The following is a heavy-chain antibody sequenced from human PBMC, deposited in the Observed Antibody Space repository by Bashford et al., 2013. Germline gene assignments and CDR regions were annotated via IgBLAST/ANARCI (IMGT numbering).Heavy chain of an antibody. CDR2: SITMGGT. V-gene: IGHV4-59*08. J-gene: IGHJ3*02. Sequence: SETLSLTCTIAGGSISRHYWTWIRQPPGGDCSGLVISITMGGTKYNPSLRSRVTLSLDTTKSQFSLTLSSLTAADTAVYYCARHVHLGYYVSRNDAFDIWGQGTTVTVSS. CDR1: GGSISRHY. D-gene: IGHD3-10*02. CDR3: ARHVHLGYYVSRNDAFDI.